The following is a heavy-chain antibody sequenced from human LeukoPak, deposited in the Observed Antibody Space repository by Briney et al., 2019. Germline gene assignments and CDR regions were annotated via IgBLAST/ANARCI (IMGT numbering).Heavy chain of an antibody. CDR2: ISGSGGST. CDR1: GFTFSSYA. V-gene: IGHV3-23*01. J-gene: IGHJ4*02. D-gene: IGHD3-3*01. CDR3: AKVDPPGITIFGVVLYFDY. Sequence: GGSLRLSCAASGFTFSSYAMSWVRQAPGKGLEWVSAISGSGGSTYFADSVKGRFTISRDNSKNTLYLQMNSLRAEDTAVYYCAKVDPPGITIFGVVLYFDYWGQGTLVTVSS.